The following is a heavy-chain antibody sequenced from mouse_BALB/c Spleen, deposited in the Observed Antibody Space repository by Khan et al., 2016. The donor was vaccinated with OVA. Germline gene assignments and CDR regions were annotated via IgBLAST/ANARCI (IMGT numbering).Heavy chain of an antibody. CDR1: GYTFPEYT. CDR2: INPKNGGT. CDR3: ARDAGRY. V-gene: IGHV1-18*01. Sequence: VQLQQSGPELVKPGASVKISCRTSGYTFPEYTVHWVKQSLGKSLDWIGVINPKNGGTAYNQKFKGKATLTVDKSSSTAYMEFRSLTSEDSAIYYGARDAGRYWGQGTSVTVAS. J-gene: IGHJ4*01. D-gene: IGHD3-3*01.